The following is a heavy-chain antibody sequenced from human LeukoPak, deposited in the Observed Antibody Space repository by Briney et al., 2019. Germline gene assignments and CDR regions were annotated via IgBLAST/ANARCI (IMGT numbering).Heavy chain of an antibody. J-gene: IGHJ4*02. CDR2: IYSGGST. Sequence: GGSLRLSCAASGFTVSSNYMSWVRQAPGKGLEWVSIIYSGGSTFYADSVKGRFTISRDNSKNTLYLQMNSLRAEDTAVYYCARAFDYGDYLPTLAFDYWGQGTLVTVSS. CDR3: ARAFDYGDYLPTLAFDY. V-gene: IGHV3-53*01. D-gene: IGHD4-17*01. CDR1: GFTVSSNY.